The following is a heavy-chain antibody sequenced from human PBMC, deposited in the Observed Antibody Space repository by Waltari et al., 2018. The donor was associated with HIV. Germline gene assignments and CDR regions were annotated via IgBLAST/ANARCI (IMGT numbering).Heavy chain of an antibody. CDR1: GFTFRNYD. Sequence: EVQLLESGGGLVQPGGDLKLSCAASGFTFRNYDMTWVRQAPGKGLELVSGISGSDDSTYYADSVKGRFTISRDSSKNTLYLQMNSLSAEDTAVYYCAKASTKSFSLIEVVHLDYWGQGTLVTVSS. CDR2: ISGSDDST. CDR3: AKASTKSFSLIEVVHLDY. D-gene: IGHD3-22*01. J-gene: IGHJ4*02. V-gene: IGHV3-23*01.